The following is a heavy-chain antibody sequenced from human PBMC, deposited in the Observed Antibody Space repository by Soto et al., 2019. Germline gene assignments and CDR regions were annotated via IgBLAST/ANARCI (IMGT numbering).Heavy chain of an antibody. Sequence: SETLSLTCTVSGGSISSGGYYWSWIRQHPGKGLEWIGYIYYSGSTYYNPSLKSRVTISVDTSKNQFSLKLSSVTAADTAVYYCARTDIWYYFDYWGQGTLVTVSS. CDR3: ARTDIWYYFDY. D-gene: IGHD2-15*01. CDR2: IYYSGST. V-gene: IGHV4-30-4*08. J-gene: IGHJ4*02. CDR1: GGSISSGGYY.